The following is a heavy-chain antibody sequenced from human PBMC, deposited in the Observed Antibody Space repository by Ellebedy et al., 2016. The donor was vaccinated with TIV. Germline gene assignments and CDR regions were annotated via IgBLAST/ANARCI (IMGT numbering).Heavy chain of an antibody. CDR2: MNPNSGNT. V-gene: IGHV1-8*01. D-gene: IGHD3-9*01. Sequence: AASVKVSCKASGYNFXRYDIXSVRHXPGQGLAWMGWMNPNSGNTGYVQKFQGRVTMTRNTSISTAYMELSSLRSEDTAVYYCARQKNFDWRMEWGQGTLVTVSS. CDR3: ARQKNFDWRME. CDR1: GYNFXRYD. J-gene: IGHJ4*02.